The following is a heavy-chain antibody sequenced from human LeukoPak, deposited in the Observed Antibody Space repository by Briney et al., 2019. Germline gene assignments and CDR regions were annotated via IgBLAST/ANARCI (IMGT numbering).Heavy chain of an antibody. CDR3: AKDMGGTYGDCFYGNGMDV. Sequence: PGGSLRLSCAASGFTFDDYAMHWVRQAPGKGLEWVSLISGDGGSTYYADSVKGRFTISRDNSKNSLYLQMNSLRTEDTALYYCAKDMGGTYGDCFYGNGMDVWGQGTTVTVSS. D-gene: IGHD2-21*02. V-gene: IGHV3-43*02. CDR2: ISGDGGST. CDR1: GFTFDDYA. J-gene: IGHJ6*02.